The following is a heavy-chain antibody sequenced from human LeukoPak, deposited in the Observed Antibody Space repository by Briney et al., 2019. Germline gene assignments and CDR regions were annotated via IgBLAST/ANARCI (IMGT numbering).Heavy chain of an antibody. CDR1: GFTFSSHS. CDR2: MTVTNKI. CDR3: ARAQTLFWEFDGFDI. Sequence: GGSLRLSCAASGFTFSSHSINWVRQAPGKGLEWIATMTVTNKIHYADSVKGRFTISRDNAENSVYLRMNSLRDEDTAVYSCARAQTLFWEFDGFDIWGRGTKVTVSS. V-gene: IGHV3-69-1*01. D-gene: IGHD3-3*01. J-gene: IGHJ3*02.